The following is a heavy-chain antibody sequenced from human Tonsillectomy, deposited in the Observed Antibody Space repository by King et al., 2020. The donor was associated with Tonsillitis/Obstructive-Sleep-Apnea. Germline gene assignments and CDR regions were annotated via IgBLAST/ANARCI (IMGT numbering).Heavy chain of an antibody. D-gene: IGHD3-22*01. CDR2: IRSKAYGGTT. V-gene: IGHV3-49*04. J-gene: IGHJ5*02. CDR1: GFTFGDYA. CDR3: TRVAYYYDSSGYEGWFDP. Sequence: QLVQSGGGLVQPGRSLRLSCTASGFTFGDYAMSWVRQAPGKGLEWVGFIRSKAYGGTTEYAASVKVRFTISRDDSKSIAYLQMNSLKTEDTAVYYCTRVAYYYDSSGYEGWFDPWGQGTLVTVSS.